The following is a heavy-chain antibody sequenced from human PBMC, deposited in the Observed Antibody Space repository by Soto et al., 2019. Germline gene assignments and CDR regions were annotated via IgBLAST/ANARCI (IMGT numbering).Heavy chain of an antibody. Sequence: SETLSLTCTVSGGSISSYYWSWIRQPPGKGLEWIGYIYYSGSTNYNPSLKSRVTISVDTSKNQFSLKLSSVTAADTAVYYCARYLRGSRGIDYWGQGTLVTVSS. CDR2: IYYSGST. CDR3: ARYLRGSRGIDY. V-gene: IGHV4-59*01. J-gene: IGHJ4*02. D-gene: IGHD6-13*01. CDR1: GGSISSYY.